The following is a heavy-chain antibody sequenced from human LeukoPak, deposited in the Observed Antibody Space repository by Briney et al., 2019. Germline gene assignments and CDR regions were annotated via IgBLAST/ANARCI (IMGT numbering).Heavy chain of an antibody. CDR3: GRDIVDGGDDY. CDR1: GFTSTKHW. D-gene: IGHD2-21*02. Sequence: PGRSLRPTCVPSGFTSTKHWMSWVRQAPEEGLEWVANIKKDGRVKNYMDSVKGRFTTSRDKAKNSVSLQMNSLRAEDTGVYYCGRDIVDGGDDYWGQGTLVTVSS. J-gene: IGHJ4*02. V-gene: IGHV3-7*01. CDR2: IKKDGRVK.